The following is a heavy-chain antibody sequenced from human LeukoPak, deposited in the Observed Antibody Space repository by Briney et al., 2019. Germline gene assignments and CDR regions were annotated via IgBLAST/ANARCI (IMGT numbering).Heavy chain of an antibody. CDR2: ITSSSSYI. D-gene: IGHD2-15*01. CDR3: ARGDGGSPRPY. J-gene: IGHJ4*02. CDR1: GFTFNTYS. Sequence: RSGGSLRLSCAASGFTFNTYSMNWVRQAPGKGLEWVSSITSSSSYINYADSVKGRFTTSRDNAKNALYLQMNSLRVEDTAVYYCARGDGGSPRPYWGQGTLVTVSS. V-gene: IGHV3-21*01.